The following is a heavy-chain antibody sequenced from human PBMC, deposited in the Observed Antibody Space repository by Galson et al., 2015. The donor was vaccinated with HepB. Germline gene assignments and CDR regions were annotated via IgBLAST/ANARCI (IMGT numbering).Heavy chain of an antibody. D-gene: IGHD3-10*01. CDR3: ARTYYYGSGSFYDAGPFDY. Sequence: SLRLSCAASGFTFNNYALHWVRQAPGKGLEWLAVISHDGTNKYYADSVKGRFTVSRDKSQNTLYLQMNSLRAEDTAVYYCARTYYYGSGSFYDAGPFDYWGQGTLVSVSS. CDR2: ISHDGTNK. J-gene: IGHJ4*02. V-gene: IGHV3-30-3*01. CDR1: GFTFNNYA.